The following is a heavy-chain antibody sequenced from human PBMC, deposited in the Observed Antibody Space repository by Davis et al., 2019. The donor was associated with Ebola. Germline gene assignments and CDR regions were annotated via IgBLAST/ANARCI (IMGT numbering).Heavy chain of an antibody. V-gene: IGHV1-69*13. CDR3: ARDLPKSNLGYCTGGHCYSRYYYYMDV. CDR1: GGTFSNHA. J-gene: IGHJ6*03. CDR2: IIPVFATT. D-gene: IGHD2-15*01. Sequence: SVKVSCKASGGTFSNHAISWVRQAPGQGLEWMGGIIPVFATTSYAPKFQGRVTITADESTSTAYMELSSLRSEDTAVYYCARDLPKSNLGYCTGGHCYSRYYYYMDVWGKGTTVTVSS.